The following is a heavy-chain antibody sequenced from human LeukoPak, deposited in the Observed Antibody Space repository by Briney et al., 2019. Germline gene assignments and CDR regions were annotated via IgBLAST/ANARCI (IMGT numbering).Heavy chain of an antibody. D-gene: IGHD2-2*02. J-gene: IGHJ4*02. CDR1: GGSISSYY. CDR3: ARQHCSSTSCYTGLGIDY. V-gene: IGHV4-59*08. CDR2: IYYSGST. Sequence: SETLSLTCTVSGGSISSYYWSWIRQPPGKGLEWIGYIYYSGSTNYNLSLKSRVTISVDTSKNQFSLKLSSVTAADTAVYYCARQHCSSTSCYTGLGIDYWGQGTLVTVSS.